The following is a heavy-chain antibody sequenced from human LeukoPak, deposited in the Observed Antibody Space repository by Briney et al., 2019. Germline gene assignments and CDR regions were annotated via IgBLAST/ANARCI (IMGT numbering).Heavy chain of an antibody. CDR2: INPKNGGT. CDR3: ARVFHPYYYDSRGYKVVSDYYYYYMDV. D-gene: IGHD3-22*01. J-gene: IGHJ6*03. Sequence: GASVKVSCKASGYTFTSYGISWVRQAPGQGLECMGWINPKNGGTIYAPKFQGRVTMTRDTSISTAYMEVSRLRSEDTAVYFCARVFHPYYYDSRGYKVVSDYYYYYMDVWGKGTTVTVSS. V-gene: IGHV1-2*02. CDR1: GYTFTSYG.